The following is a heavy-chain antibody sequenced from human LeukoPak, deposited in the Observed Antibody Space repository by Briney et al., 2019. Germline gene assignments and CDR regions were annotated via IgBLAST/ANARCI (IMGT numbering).Heavy chain of an antibody. V-gene: IGHV4-39*01. CDR2: IYYSGST. J-gene: IGHJ4*02. CDR3: ARQKGYSSGWYFDY. CDR1: GGSISSSSYY. Sequence: PSETLSLTCTVSGGSISSSSYYWGWIRQPPGKGLEWIGSIYYSGSTYYNPSLKSRVTISVDTSKNQFSLKLSSVTAADTAVYYCARQKGYSSGWYFDYWGQGTLVTVSS. D-gene: IGHD6-19*01.